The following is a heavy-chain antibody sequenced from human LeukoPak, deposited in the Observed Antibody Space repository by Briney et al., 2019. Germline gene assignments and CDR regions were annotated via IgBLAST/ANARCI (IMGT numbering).Heavy chain of an antibody. V-gene: IGHV3-23*01. J-gene: IGHJ4*02. D-gene: IGHD3-16*01. CDR1: GFTFSSYA. CDR3: AKRSPPDTFYFDY. CDR2: ISADGKRT. Sequence: GGSLRLSCAASGFTFSSYAMSWVRQAPGKGLEWVSSISADGKRTYYTGSVKGRFTISRDNSKSALYLQMNSLRAEDTAIYYCAKRSPPDTFYFDYWGQGTLVTVSS.